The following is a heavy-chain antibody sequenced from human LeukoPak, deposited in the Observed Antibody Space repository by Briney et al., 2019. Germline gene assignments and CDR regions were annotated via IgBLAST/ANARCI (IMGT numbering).Heavy chain of an antibody. D-gene: IGHD3-22*01. CDR2: ISGSGGST. V-gene: IGHV3-23*01. CDR1: GFTFSNAW. Sequence: GGSLRLSCAASGFTFSNAWMSWVRQAPGKGLEWVSAISGSGGSTYYADSVKGRFTISRDNSKNTLYLQMNSLRAEDTAVYYCAKEGYYDSSGYYSADYWGQGTLVTVSS. CDR3: AKEGYYDSSGYYSADY. J-gene: IGHJ4*02.